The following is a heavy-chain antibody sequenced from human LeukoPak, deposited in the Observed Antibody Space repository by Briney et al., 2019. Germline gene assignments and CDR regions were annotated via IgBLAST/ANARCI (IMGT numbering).Heavy chain of an antibody. CDR1: GGTFSSYA. J-gene: IGHJ6*03. CDR3: ARGGFGELLWYYYYMDV. D-gene: IGHD3-10*01. CDR2: IIPIFGTA. V-gene: IGHV1-69*13. Sequence: GASVKVSCKASGGTFSSYAISWVRQAPGQGLEWMGGIIPIFGTANYAQKFQGRVTITADESTSTAYMELSSLRSEDTAVYYCARGGFGELLWYYYYMDVWGKGTTVTVSS.